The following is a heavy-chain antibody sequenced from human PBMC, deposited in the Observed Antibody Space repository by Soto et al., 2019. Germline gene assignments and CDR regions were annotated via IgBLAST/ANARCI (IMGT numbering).Heavy chain of an antibody. V-gene: IGHV4-30-2*01. Sequence: SETLYITCAVSGGSIRSGGYSRSWIRQPPGKGLEWIGYIYHSGSTYYNPSLKNRVTISVDRSKNQFSLKLSSVTAADTAVYYCARDPIRYFDWFPGFDPWGQGTLVTVSS. CDR1: GGSIRSGGYS. J-gene: IGHJ5*02. CDR2: IYHSGST. D-gene: IGHD3-9*01. CDR3: ARDPIRYFDWFPGFDP.